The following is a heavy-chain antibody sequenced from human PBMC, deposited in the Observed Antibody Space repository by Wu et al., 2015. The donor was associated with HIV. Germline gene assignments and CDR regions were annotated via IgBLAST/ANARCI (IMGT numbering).Heavy chain of an antibody. CDR2: INPLFGTT. CDR1: GDGFTSYA. Sequence: QVQLVQSGAEMKKPGSSVKVTCKASGDGFTSYAVSWVRQAPGQGLEWMGGINPLFGTTKHAERFQDRVTFTTDESKSTAYMELSSLRSEDTAVYYCARNTDSVATSLYSLGVWGQGTTVTVSS. J-gene: IGHJ6*02. V-gene: IGHV1-69*05. CDR3: ARNTDSVATSLYSLGV. D-gene: IGHD5-12*01.